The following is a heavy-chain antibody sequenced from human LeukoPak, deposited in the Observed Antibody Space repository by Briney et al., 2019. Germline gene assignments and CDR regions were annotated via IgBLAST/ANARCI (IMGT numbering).Heavy chain of an antibody. V-gene: IGHV4-59*08. D-gene: IGHD3-22*01. Sequence: GSLRLSCAASGFTVSSNYMSWIRQPPGKGLEWIGYIYYTGSTNYNPSLKSRVTISADTSKNHFSLKLSSVTAADTAVYYCARMYDSSGYYYPFDYWGQGTLVTVSS. J-gene: IGHJ4*02. CDR3: ARMYDSSGYYYPFDY. CDR2: IYYTGST. CDR1: GFTVSSNY.